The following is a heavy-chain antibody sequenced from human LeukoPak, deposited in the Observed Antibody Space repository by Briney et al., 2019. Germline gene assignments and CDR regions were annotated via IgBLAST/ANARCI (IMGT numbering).Heavy chain of an antibody. CDR3: ASGYDIVVVPAAPGGFDY. CDR1: GGSISSYY. Sequence: SETLSLTCTVSGGSISSYYWGWIRQPPGKGLEWIGSIYYSGSTYYNPSLKSRVTISVDTSKNQFSLKLSSVTAADTAVYYCASGYDIVVVPAAPGGFDYWGQGTLVTVSS. V-gene: IGHV4-39*07. J-gene: IGHJ4*02. D-gene: IGHD2-2*01. CDR2: IYYSGST.